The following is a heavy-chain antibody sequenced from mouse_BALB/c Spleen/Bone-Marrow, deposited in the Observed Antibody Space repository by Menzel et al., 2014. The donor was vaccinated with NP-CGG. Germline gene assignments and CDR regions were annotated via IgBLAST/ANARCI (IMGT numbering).Heavy chain of an antibody. D-gene: IGHD2-3*01. V-gene: IGHV1-82*01. J-gene: IGHJ4*01. CDR3: ARSDGYRALDY. CDR2: IYPGDGDT. CDR1: GYAFSNSW. Sequence: LVESGPELVKPGASVRVSCKASGYAFSNSWMNWVKQRPGQGLEWIGRIYPGDGDTYYNGKFKGKATLTADKSSSTSFMQPSSLTSVDSAVYFCARSDGYRALDYWGQGTSVTVSS.